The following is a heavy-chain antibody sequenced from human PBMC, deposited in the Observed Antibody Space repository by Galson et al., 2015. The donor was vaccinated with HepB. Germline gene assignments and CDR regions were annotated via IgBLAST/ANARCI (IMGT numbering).Heavy chain of an antibody. Sequence: CAISRDSVSSNIAAWNWIRQSPSRGLEWLGRTYYRSKWYSDYAPSVRGRITVNSDTFKNQFSLQLNSVTPDDTAVYYCARAGGFGSTSWYFDLWGRGTLVIVSS. CDR1: RDSVSSNIAA. J-gene: IGHJ2*01. D-gene: IGHD2-2*01. CDR3: ARAGGFGSTSWYFDL. CDR2: TYYRSKWYS. V-gene: IGHV6-1*01.